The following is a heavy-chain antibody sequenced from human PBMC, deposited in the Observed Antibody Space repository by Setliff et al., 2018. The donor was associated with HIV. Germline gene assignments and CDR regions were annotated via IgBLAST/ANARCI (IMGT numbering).Heavy chain of an antibody. CDR3: TKREAGAKPFDY. CDR1: GFTFDDYA. J-gene: IGHJ4*02. V-gene: IGHV3-43D*03. D-gene: IGHD1-26*01. CDR2: ISWDGGSS. Sequence: GESLKISCAASGFTFDDYAMHWVRQAPGKGLEWVSFISWDGGSSDYADSMKGRFTISRDNAKKSLYLQMNSLRAEDTALYYCTKREAGAKPFDYWGRGTLVTVSS.